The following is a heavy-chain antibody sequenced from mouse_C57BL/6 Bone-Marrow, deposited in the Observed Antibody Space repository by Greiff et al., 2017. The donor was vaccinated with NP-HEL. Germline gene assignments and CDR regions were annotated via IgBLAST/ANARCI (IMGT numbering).Heavy chain of an antibody. CDR2: ISGGGGNT. V-gene: IGHV5-9*01. Sequence: EVMLVESGGGLVKPGGSLKLSCAASGFTFSSYTMSWVRQTPEKRLEWVATISGGGGNTYYPDSVKGRFTISRDNAKNTLYLQMSSLRSEDTALYYCARHGPPWFAYWGQGTLVTVSA. CDR1: GFTFSSYT. J-gene: IGHJ3*01. CDR3: ARHGPPWFAY.